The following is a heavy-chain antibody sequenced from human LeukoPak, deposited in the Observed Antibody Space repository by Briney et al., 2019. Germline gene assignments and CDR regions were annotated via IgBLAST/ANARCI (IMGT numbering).Heavy chain of an antibody. Sequence: SETLSLTCAVYGGSFSGHYWSWIRQHPGRGLEWIGYFYYSESTKYNPSLKTRVIILVDTSKNQFSLKLSSVTAADTAVYYCARLCSGGSCSSYFDYWGLGTLVTVSS. CDR2: FYYSEST. D-gene: IGHD2-15*01. V-gene: IGHV4-34*09. J-gene: IGHJ4*02. CDR1: GGSFSGHY. CDR3: ARLCSGGSCSSYFDY.